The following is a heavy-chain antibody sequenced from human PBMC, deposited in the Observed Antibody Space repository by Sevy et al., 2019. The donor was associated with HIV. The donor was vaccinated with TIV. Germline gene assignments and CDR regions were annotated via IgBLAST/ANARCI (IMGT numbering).Heavy chain of an antibody. CDR3: TRSFSVTWYPHY. CDR1: GFTFGDYA. CDR2: IRTTASGGTT. V-gene: IGHV3-49*03. D-gene: IGHD6-13*01. J-gene: IGHJ4*02. Sequence: GGSLRLSCTTSGFTFGDYAMGWFRQAPGKGLEWVGFIRTTASGGTTDYAASVKGTFIISRDDSKSIAYLQMNSLKTEDLVVYYCTRSFSVTWYPHYWGQGTLVTVSS.